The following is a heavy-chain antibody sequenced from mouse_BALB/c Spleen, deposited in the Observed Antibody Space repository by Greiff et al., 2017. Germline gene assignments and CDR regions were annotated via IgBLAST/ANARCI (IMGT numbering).Heavy chain of an antibody. V-gene: IGHV1-69*02. CDR3: TRSGDYAFFDY. J-gene: IGHJ2*01. D-gene: IGHD2-4*01. Sequence: QVQLKQPGAELVRPGASVKLSCKASGYTFTSYWLNWVKQRPGQGLEWIGNIYPSDSYTNYNQKFKDKATLTVDKSSSTAYMQLSSPTSEDSAVYYCTRSGDYAFFDYWGQGTTLTVSS. CDR2: IYPSDSYT. CDR1: GYTFTSYW.